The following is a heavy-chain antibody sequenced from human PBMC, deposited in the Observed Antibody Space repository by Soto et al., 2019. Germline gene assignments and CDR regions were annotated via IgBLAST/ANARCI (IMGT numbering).Heavy chain of an antibody. D-gene: IGHD1-7*01. CDR1: GDSISSRSYY. J-gene: IGHJ6*02. V-gene: IGHV4-39*01. Sequence: SETLSLTCTVTGDSISSRSYYWGWILQPPGKGLEWIGSIYYSGSTYNTPSLRSRVSMSIDTSKDQFSLTMKSGTAADTALYFCATGRLELRYYYYGMDVWGQGTTVTVSS. CDR2: IYYSGST. CDR3: ATGRLELRYYYYGMDV.